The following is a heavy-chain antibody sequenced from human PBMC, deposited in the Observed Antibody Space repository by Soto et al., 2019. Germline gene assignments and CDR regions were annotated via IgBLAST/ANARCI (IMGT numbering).Heavy chain of an antibody. Sequence: QITLKESGPTLVKPTQTLTLTCTFSGFSLTTSGVGVGWIRQSPGKALEWLALIYWNDDQWYSPSLKSRLTITKDTSKNQVFLKMTNMDPVDTATYFCARSRRITMIGVVSWFDPWGQGTLVTVSS. J-gene: IGHJ5*02. CDR1: GFSLTTSGVG. V-gene: IGHV2-5*01. D-gene: IGHD3-3*01. CDR3: ARSRRITMIGVVSWFDP. CDR2: IYWNDDQ.